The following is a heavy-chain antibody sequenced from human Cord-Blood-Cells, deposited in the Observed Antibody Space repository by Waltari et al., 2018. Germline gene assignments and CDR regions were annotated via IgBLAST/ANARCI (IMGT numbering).Heavy chain of an antibody. CDR3: ARGLNDAFDI. J-gene: IGHJ3*02. CDR2: INHSGST. CDR1: GGSFSGYS. V-gene: IGHV4-34*01. Sequence: QVQLQQWGAGLLKPSETLSLTCAAYGGSFSGYSWSWFRQPPGKGLEWIGEINHSGSTNYNPSLKSRVTISVDTSKNQFSLKLSSVTAADTAVYYCARGLNDAFDIWGQGTMVTVSS.